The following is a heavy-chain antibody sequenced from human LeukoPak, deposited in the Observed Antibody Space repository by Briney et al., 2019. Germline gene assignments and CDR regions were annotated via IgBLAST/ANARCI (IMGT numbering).Heavy chain of an antibody. CDR3: ARYGDYADY. CDR1: GGSISSGGYS. J-gene: IGHJ4*02. D-gene: IGHD4-17*01. CDR2: IYHSGST. V-gene: IGHV4-30-2*01. Sequence: SQTLSLTCAVSGGSISSGGYSWGWIRQPPGKGLEWIGYIYHSGSTYYNPSLKSRVTISVDRSKNQFSLKLSSVTAADTAVYYCARYGDYADYWGQGTLVTVSS.